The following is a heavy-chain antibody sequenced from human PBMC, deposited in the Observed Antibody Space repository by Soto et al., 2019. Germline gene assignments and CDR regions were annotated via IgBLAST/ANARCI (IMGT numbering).Heavy chain of an antibody. CDR2: IIPIFGTA. V-gene: IGHV1-69*12. Sequence: QVQLVQSGAGVKKPGPSLKFSSRPSGGPFSSYPFTGVGQAPGQGLEWMGGIIPIFGTANYAQKFQGRVTITADESTSTAYMELSSLRSEDTAVYYCARGTGGYQYNWFDPWGQGTLVTVSS. CDR3: ARGTGGYQYNWFDP. D-gene: IGHD3-22*01. CDR1: GGPFSSYP. J-gene: IGHJ5*02.